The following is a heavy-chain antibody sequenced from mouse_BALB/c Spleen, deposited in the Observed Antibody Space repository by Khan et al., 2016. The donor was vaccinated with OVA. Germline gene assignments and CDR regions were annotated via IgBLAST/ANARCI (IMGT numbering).Heavy chain of an antibody. CDR3: ATSYCYGYYFDY. CDR1: GFTFSSYG. D-gene: IGHD1-1*01. Sequence: EVKLLESGGGLVQPGGSRKLSCAASGFTFSSYGMHWVRQAPERGLEWVAYISGDSNTIYYADTVKGRFTISRDNPRNTLFLQMTSLMSEDKAMYYCATSYCYGYYFDYWGPGTTLTVSS. CDR2: ISGDSNTI. V-gene: IGHV5-17*02. J-gene: IGHJ2*01.